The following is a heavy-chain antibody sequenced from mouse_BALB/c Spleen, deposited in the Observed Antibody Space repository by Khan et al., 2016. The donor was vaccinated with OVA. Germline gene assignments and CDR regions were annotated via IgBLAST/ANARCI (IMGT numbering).Heavy chain of an antibody. CDR2: ISYSGST. CDR1: GYSITSDYA. CDR3: ATIYDGNYHLAWFAY. V-gene: IGHV3-2*02. D-gene: IGHD2-1*01. J-gene: IGHJ3*01. Sequence: VQLQESGPGLVKPSQSLSLTCTVTGYSITSDYAWNWIRQFPGNKLEWMGYISYSGSTSYNPSLKSRISITRDTSKNQFFLQLNSVTTEDTATYYCATIYDGNYHLAWFAYWGQGTLVTVSA.